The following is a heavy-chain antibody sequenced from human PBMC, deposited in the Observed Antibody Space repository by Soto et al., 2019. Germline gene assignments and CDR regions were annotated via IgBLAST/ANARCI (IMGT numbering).Heavy chain of an antibody. D-gene: IGHD2-2*01. Sequence: QVQLQESGPGLVKPSGTLSLTCAVSGGSISSSNWWSWVRQPPGKGLEWIGEIYHSGSTNYNPSLKSRVTISVDKSKNQFSLKLSSVTAADTAVYYCARDRSVVPAAMVSYYYYYGMDVWGQGTTVTVSS. CDR1: GGSISSSNW. J-gene: IGHJ6*02. CDR3: ARDRSVVPAAMVSYYYYYGMDV. CDR2: IYHSGST. V-gene: IGHV4-4*02.